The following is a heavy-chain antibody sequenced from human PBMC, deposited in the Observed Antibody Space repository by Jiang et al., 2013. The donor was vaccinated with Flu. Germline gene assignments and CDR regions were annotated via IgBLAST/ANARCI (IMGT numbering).Heavy chain of an antibody. CDR3: ARGDGSGSYYNNGDAFDI. D-gene: IGHD3-10*01. V-gene: IGHV4-30-2*01. CDR1: GGSISSGGYS. J-gene: IGHJ3*02. CDR2: IYHSGST. Sequence: SGLVKPSETLSLTCTVSGGSISSGGYSWSWIRQPPGKGLEWIGYIYHSGSTYYNPSLKSRVTISVDRSKNQFSLKLSSVTAADTAVYYCARGDGSGSYYNNGDAFDIWGQGTMVTVSS.